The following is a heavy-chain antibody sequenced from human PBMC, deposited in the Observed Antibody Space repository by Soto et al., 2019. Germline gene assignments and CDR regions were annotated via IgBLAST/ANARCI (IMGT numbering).Heavy chain of an antibody. CDR1: GGSFSGYY. CDR2: INHSGST. D-gene: IGHD5-12*01. V-gene: IGHV4-34*01. Sequence: PSETLSLTCAVYGGSFSGYYWSWIRQPPGKGLEWIGEINHSGSTNYNPSLKSRVTISVDTSKNQFSLKLSSVTAADTAVYYCARTPDIVATITGLNWSDPWGQGTLVTVSS. J-gene: IGHJ5*02. CDR3: ARTPDIVATITGLNWSDP.